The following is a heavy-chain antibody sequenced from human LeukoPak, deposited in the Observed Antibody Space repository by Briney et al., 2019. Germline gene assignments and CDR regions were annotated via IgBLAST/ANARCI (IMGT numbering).Heavy chain of an antibody. CDR1: GGSISSYY. CDR2: IYYSGST. V-gene: IGHV4-59*08. Sequence: TSETLSLTCTVSGGSISSYYWSWIRQPPGKGLEWIGYIYYSGSTNYNPSLKSRVTISVDTSKNQFSLKLSSVTAADTAVYYCARCYGDPRGYWGQGTLVTVSS. CDR3: ARCYGDPRGY. D-gene: IGHD4-17*01. J-gene: IGHJ4*02.